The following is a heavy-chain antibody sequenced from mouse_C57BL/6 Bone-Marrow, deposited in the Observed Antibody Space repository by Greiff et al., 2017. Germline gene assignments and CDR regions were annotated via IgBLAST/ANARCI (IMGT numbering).Heavy chain of an antibody. CDR3: ATYYYGSCYAIDY. J-gene: IGHJ4*01. CDR1: GFSLTSYG. CDR2: IWGVGST. Sequence: VMLVESGPGLVAPSQSLSITCTVSGFSLTSYGVDWVRQSPGKGLEWLGVIWGVGSTNYNSALKSRLSISKDNSKSQVFLKMNSLQTDDTAMDFCATYYYGSCYAIDYWGQGTSVTVSS. D-gene: IGHD1-1*01. V-gene: IGHV2-6*01.